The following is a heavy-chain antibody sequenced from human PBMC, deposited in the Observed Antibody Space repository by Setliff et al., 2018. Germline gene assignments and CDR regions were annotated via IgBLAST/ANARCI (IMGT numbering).Heavy chain of an antibody. D-gene: IGHD1-7*01. CDR1: GGSISSGSYY. CDR3: ARSLSTTLDY. V-gene: IGHV4-61*02. CDR2: IYTSGST. Sequence: LSLTCTVSGGSISSGSYYWSWIRQPAGKGLEWIGRIYTSGSTNXXPSLKSRVTISVDTSKNQFSLKLSSVTAADTAVYYCARSLSTTLDYWGQGTLVTVSS. J-gene: IGHJ4*02.